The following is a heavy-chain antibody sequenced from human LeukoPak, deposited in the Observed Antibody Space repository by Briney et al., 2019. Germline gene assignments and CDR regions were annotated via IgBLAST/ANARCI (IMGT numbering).Heavy chain of an antibody. CDR3: ARSSISSYYED. J-gene: IGHJ4*02. V-gene: IGHV3-66*01. CDR2: LYSGGSI. Sequence: QTGGSLRLSCAGSGFTVSSSYMSWVRQAPGRGLEWVSILYSGGSIFYADSVKGRFTISRDISKNMLHLQMNSLRADVTAVYYCARSSISSYYEDWGQGTLVTVSS. CDR1: GFTVSSSY. D-gene: IGHD1-26*01.